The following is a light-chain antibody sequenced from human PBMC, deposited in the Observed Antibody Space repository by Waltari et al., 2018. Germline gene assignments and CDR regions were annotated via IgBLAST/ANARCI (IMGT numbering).Light chain of an antibody. V-gene: IGLV2-23*02. Sequence: QSALTQPAPVSGSPAQSITVSCIGTSNDIGSYNFVSWFQQHPGRAPKLMIYDVSERPLGVSNRFSGSKSGNTASLTISGLQAEDEADYYCFSYAGSNSFAFGGGTRVTVL. CDR2: DVS. CDR3: FSYAGSNSFA. CDR1: SNDIGSYNF. J-gene: IGLJ2*01.